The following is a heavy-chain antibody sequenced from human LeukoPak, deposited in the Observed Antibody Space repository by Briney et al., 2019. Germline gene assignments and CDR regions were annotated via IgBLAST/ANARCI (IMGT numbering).Heavy chain of an antibody. CDR3: ARGYAYFDS. J-gene: IGHJ4*02. D-gene: IGHD2-2*01. CDR2: IDPNSGGT. Sequence: ASVTVSFMASGYTFTGYHMHWVRQAPGQGLEWMGWIDPNSGGTNYAQKFQGRVTMTRDTSISTAYMELSRLRSDDTAVYYCARGYAYFDSRGQGTLVTVSS. CDR1: GYTFTGYH. V-gene: IGHV1-2*02.